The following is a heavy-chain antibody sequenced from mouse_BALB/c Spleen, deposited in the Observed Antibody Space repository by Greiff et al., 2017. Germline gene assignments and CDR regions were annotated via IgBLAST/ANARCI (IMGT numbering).Heavy chain of an antibody. CDR3: TRGDYGSSYSRYFDV. D-gene: IGHD1-1*01. Sequence: QVQLKQSGAELVRPGASVTLSCKASGYTFTDYEMHWVKQTPVHGLEWIGAIDPETGGTAYNQKFKGKATLTADKSSSTAYMELRSLTSEDSAVYYCTRGDYGSSYSRYFDVWGAGTTVTVSS. CDR2: IDPETGGT. V-gene: IGHV1-15*01. J-gene: IGHJ1*01. CDR1: GYTFTDYE.